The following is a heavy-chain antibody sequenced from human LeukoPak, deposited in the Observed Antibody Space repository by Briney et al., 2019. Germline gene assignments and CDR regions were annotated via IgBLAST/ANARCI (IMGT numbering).Heavy chain of an antibody. J-gene: IGHJ6*03. CDR3: AKVKVPRYCSGGSCYSEYYYYMDV. Sequence: GGSLRLSCAASGFTFSSYAMSWVRQAPGKGLEWVSAISGSGGSTYYADSVKGRFTISRDNSKNTLYLQMNSLRAEDTAVYYCAKVKVPRYCSGGSCYSEYYYYMDVWGKGTTVTVSS. D-gene: IGHD2-15*01. CDR1: GFTFSSYA. V-gene: IGHV3-23*01. CDR2: ISGSGGST.